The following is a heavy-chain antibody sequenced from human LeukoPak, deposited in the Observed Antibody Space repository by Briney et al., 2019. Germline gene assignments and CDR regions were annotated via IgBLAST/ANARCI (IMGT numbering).Heavy chain of an antibody. D-gene: IGHD4-17*01. Sequence: SETLSLTCTVSGDSISSNYWSWIRQPPGKGLEWIGYIYNSGSTKYKPSLKSRVNISVEKSKNLFSLKLTSVTAAGTAVYYCATCRDEFGDYGFTSWVQGTLVTVSS. J-gene: IGHJ5*02. CDR1: GDSISSNY. CDR3: ATCRDEFGDYGFTS. V-gene: IGHV4-59*01. CDR2: IYNSGST.